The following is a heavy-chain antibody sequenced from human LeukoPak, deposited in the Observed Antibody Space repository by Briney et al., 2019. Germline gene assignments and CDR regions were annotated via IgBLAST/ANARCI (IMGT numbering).Heavy chain of an antibody. CDR1: GFTFDDYA. CDR3: AREPSMSHYYDSSGHAFDI. CDR2: SSSSSPTK. J-gene: IGHJ3*02. Sequence: PGGSLRLSCAASGFTFDDYAMHWVRQAPGKGLEWVSYSSSSSPTKYYADSVKGRFTISRDKAKNSLYLQMNSLRAEDTAVYYCAREPSMSHYYDSSGHAFDIWGQGTMVTVSS. V-gene: IGHV3-48*01. D-gene: IGHD3-22*01.